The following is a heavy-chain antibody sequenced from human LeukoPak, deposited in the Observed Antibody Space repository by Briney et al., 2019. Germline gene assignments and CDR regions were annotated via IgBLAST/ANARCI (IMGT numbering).Heavy chain of an antibody. D-gene: IGHD3-10*01. CDR2: ISAYNGNT. CDR1: GYTFTGYG. Sequence: GASVKVSCKASGYTFTGYGISWVRQAPGQGLEWMGWISAYNGNTNYAQKLQGRVTMTTDTSTSTAYMELRSLRSDDTAVYYCARDFARFGELLSHDYWGQGTLVTVSS. J-gene: IGHJ4*02. CDR3: ARDFARFGELLSHDY. V-gene: IGHV1-18*01.